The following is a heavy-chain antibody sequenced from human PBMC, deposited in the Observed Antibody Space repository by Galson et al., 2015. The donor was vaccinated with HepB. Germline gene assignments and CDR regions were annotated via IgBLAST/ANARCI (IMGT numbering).Heavy chain of an antibody. V-gene: IGHV3-21*01. CDR1: GFTFSDYS. CDR3: ARAQLFDY. D-gene: IGHD3-10*01. Sequence: SLRLSCAASGFTFSDYSMNWVRQAPGKGLEWVSSISSTAYYTYYADSVKGRFTISRDSANNSLYLQMNSLRAEDTAVYYCARAQLFDYWGQGTLVTVSS. J-gene: IGHJ4*02. CDR2: ISSTAYYT.